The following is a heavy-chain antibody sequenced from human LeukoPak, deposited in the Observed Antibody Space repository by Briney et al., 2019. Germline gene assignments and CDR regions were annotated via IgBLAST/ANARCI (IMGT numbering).Heavy chain of an antibody. CDR1: NXX. Sequence: NXXXXWVRPXPXKGXXXIGNIYHSGTTHYNPSLKSRATISVXXXKNQFYLMLNSVTAADTAVYYXXXXXXXXXXGTRGFTWFDPWGQGTLVTVSS. J-gene: IGHJ5*02. CDR2: IYHSGTT. CDR3: XXXXXXXXXGTRGFTWFDP. D-gene: IGHD3-10*01. V-gene: IGHV4-4*02.